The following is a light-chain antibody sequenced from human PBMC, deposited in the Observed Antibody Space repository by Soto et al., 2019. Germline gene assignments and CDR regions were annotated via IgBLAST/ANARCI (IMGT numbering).Light chain of an antibody. CDR2: AAS. CDR1: QSVSSRY. V-gene: IGKV3-20*01. Sequence: VWIQSGGTLSLSKGERATLSCRAGQSVSSRYLAWYQQKPGQAPRVLIYAASIRATGIPDRFSGSGSGTDFSLTISRLEPEDFAVYYCHQYDNTPQTFGQGTKVDIK. CDR3: HQYDNTPQT. J-gene: IGKJ2*01.